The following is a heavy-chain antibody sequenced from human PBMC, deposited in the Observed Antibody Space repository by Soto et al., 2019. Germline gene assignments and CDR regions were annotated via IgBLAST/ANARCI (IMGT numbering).Heavy chain of an antibody. D-gene: IGHD3-22*01. CDR2: IKSKTDGGTT. V-gene: IGHV3-15*01. CDR1: GFTFSNAW. CDR3: TTDFLVVVITDY. Sequence: GGSLRLSCAASGFTFSNAWMSWVRQAPGKGLEWVGRIKSKTDGGTTDYAAPVKGRCTISRDDSKNTLYLQMNSLKTEDTAVYYCTTDFLVVVITDYWGQGTLVTVSS. J-gene: IGHJ4*02.